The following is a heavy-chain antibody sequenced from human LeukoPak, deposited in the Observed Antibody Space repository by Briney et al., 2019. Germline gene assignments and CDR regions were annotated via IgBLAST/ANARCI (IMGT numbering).Heavy chain of an antibody. Sequence: GGSLRLSCAASGFTVSSNYMSWVRQAPGKGLEWVSVIYSGGSTYYADSVKGRFTISRDNSKNTLYLQMNSLRAEDTAVYYCAREGIVGAAAWYFDLWGRGTLVTVS. V-gene: IGHV3-53*01. J-gene: IGHJ2*01. D-gene: IGHD1-26*01. CDR1: GFTVSSNY. CDR2: IYSGGST. CDR3: AREGIVGAAAWYFDL.